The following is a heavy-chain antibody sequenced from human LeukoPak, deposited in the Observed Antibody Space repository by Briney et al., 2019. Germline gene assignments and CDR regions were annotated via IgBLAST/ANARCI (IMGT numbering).Heavy chain of an antibody. V-gene: IGHV6-1*01. CDR2: TYYTSKWNT. CDR3: ARGRASAFDV. D-gene: IGHD6-25*01. Sequence: SQTLSLSCALSGDIVSTSGVAWNWVRQSPSRGLEWLGRTYYTSKWNTDYAVSVKGRIVVNPDTSKNQFSLQLNSVTSEDTAVYYCARGRASAFDVWGQGTMVTVSS. CDR1: GDIVSTSGVA. J-gene: IGHJ3*01.